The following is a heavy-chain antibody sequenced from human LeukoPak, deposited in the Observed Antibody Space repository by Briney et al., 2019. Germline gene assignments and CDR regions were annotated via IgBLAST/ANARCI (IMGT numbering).Heavy chain of an antibody. CDR3: ARDRSGAFDY. V-gene: IGHV3-64*02. CDR1: GFTFSSYW. D-gene: IGHD6-19*01. J-gene: IGHJ4*02. Sequence: GGSLRLSCVASGFTFSSYWMTWVRQAPGKGLESVAAISTKGGSTSYADSVKGRMTISRDDCKNTLFLQMGSLTTDDMGLYFCARDRSGAFDYWGQGTLVTVSS. CDR2: ISTKGGST.